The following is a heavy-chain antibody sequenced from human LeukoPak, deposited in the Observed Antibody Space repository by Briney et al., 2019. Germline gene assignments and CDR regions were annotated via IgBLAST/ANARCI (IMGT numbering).Heavy chain of an antibody. CDR1: GFTFDDYA. CDR3: VKDRVWFGELLNPLFDN. CDR2: ISWNSGSI. J-gene: IGHJ4*02. Sequence: GGSLRLSCAASGFTFDDYAMHWVRQAPGKGLEWVSGISWNSGSIGYADSVKGRFTISRDNAKNSLYLQMNSLRAEDTALYYCVKDRVWFGELLNPLFDNWGQGTRVTVSS. D-gene: IGHD3-10*01. V-gene: IGHV3-9*01.